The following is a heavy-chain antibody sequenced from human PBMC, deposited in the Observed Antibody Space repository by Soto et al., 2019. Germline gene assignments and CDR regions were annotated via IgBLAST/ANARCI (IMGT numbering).Heavy chain of an antibody. CDR3: ARGSNLAARRGKFDY. CDR1: GDSITYYF. J-gene: IGHJ4*02. D-gene: IGHD6-6*01. Sequence: SETLSLTCAVSGDSITYYFWNWFRQPPGKGLEWIGYIYYSGATIYNPSLKSRVTISVDTSKNQFSLRLNSVTAADTAVYYCARGSNLAARRGKFDYWSQGTLVTVSS. CDR2: IYYSGAT. V-gene: IGHV4-59*01.